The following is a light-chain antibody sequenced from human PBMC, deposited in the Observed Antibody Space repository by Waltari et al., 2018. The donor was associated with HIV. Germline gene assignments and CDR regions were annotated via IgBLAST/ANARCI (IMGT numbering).Light chain of an antibody. Sequence: QSALTQPPSASGSPGQSVTISCTATSSDVGAYNYVSWYQQHPGQAPKLMIYEVTKRPSGVPDRFSGSKSGNTASLTVSGLQAEDEADYYCTSYAGSNNLIFGGGTKLTVL. CDR3: TSYAGSNNLI. J-gene: IGLJ2*01. V-gene: IGLV2-8*01. CDR1: SSDVGAYNY. CDR2: EVT.